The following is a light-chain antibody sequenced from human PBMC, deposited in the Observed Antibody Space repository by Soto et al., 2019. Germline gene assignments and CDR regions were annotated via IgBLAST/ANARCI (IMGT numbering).Light chain of an antibody. J-gene: IGLJ1*01. V-gene: IGLV2-11*01. CDR3: CSYAGSYTFV. CDR1: SSDVGVYNY. Sequence: QAAVTQPRSVSGSPGQAVTISCTGTSSDVGVYNYFSWYQQYPGKAPKIMIYDVSKRPSGVPDRFSGSKSDNTASLTISGLQAEDEADYYCCSYAGSYTFVFGIGTKVTV. CDR2: DVS.